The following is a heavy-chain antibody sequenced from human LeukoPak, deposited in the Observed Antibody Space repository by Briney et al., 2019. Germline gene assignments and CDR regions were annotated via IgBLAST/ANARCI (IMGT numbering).Heavy chain of an antibody. J-gene: IGHJ3*02. V-gene: IGHV3-66*01. D-gene: IGHD3-16*01. CDR1: GFTVSSNY. CDR2: IYSGGST. Sequence: GGSLRLSCAASGFTVSSNYMSWVRQAPGKGLEWVSVIYSGGSTYYADSVKGRFTISRDNSKNTLYLQMNSLRAEDTAVYYCAKDRLGHGLGEIDIWGQGTMVTVSS. CDR3: AKDRLGHGLGEIDI.